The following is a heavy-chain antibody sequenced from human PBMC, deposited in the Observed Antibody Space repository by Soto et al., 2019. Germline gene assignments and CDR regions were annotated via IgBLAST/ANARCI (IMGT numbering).Heavy chain of an antibody. Sequence: SGTLSLTCTVSGGSITSGDYYWSWIRQPPGKGLEWIGYIYYSGSTYYNPSLKSRITISVDRSKNQFSLNLSSVTAADTAIYYCARESGGYDSSTRYGLDVWGQGTTVTVSS. J-gene: IGHJ6*02. D-gene: IGHD6-25*01. CDR3: ARESGGYDSSTRYGLDV. CDR1: GGSITSGDYY. CDR2: IYYSGST. V-gene: IGHV4-30-4*01.